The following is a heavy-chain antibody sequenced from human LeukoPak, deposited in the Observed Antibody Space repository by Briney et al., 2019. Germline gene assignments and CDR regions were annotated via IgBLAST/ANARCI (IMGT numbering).Heavy chain of an antibody. CDR1: GFTVSSNY. D-gene: IGHD3-16*01. V-gene: IGHV3-66*01. Sequence: GGSLRLSCAASGFTVSSNYMRWVRQAPGKGLEWVSVVYSGGSTYYADSVRGRFTISRDNSKNTLYLQLSSLRPEDTAVYYCVKGGVVSGSLEYWGQGTLVTVSS. J-gene: IGHJ4*02. CDR3: VKGGVVSGSLEY. CDR2: VYSGGST.